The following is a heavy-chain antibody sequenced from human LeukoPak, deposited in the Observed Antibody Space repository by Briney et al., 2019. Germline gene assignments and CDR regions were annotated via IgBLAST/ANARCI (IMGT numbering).Heavy chain of an antibody. CDR1: GFTFSSYS. CDR2: ITITGSYI. J-gene: IGHJ6*03. CDR3: ARDRITMVWGVRSDYYMDV. D-gene: IGHD3-10*01. V-gene: IGHV3-21*01. Sequence: GGSLRLSCAASGFTFSSYSMNWVRQAPGKGLEWVASITITGSYIYYADSVQGRFTISRDNAKNSLYLQMNSLRAEDTAVYYCARDRITMVWGVRSDYYMDVWGRGTTVTVSS.